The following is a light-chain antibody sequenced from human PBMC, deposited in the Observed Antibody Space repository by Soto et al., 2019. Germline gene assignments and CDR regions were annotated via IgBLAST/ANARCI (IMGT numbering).Light chain of an antibody. J-gene: IGLJ1*01. Sequence: QSALTQPRSVSGSPGQSVTISCTGTRSDVGGFDYVSWYQQHPGKAPKLIIYDVTKRPSGVPDRFFGSRSGNTASLTISGLQSEDEAVYYCCSFAGTNSFAFGTGTKLTVL. V-gene: IGLV2-11*01. CDR1: RSDVGGFDY. CDR2: DVT. CDR3: CSFAGTNSFA.